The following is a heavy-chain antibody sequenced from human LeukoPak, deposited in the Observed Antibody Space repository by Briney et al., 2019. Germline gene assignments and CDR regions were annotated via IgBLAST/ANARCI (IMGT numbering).Heavy chain of an antibody. CDR1: GYTLTELS. V-gene: IGHV1-24*01. J-gene: IGHJ4*02. CDR2: FDPEDGET. CDR3: ARGQQLERRRGLDY. D-gene: IGHD1-1*01. Sequence: GASVKVSCKVSGYTLTELSMHWVRQAPGKGLEWMGGFDPEDGETIYAQKFQGRVTMTEDTSTDTAYMELSSLRSEDTAVYYCARGQQLERRRGLDYWGQGTLVTVSS.